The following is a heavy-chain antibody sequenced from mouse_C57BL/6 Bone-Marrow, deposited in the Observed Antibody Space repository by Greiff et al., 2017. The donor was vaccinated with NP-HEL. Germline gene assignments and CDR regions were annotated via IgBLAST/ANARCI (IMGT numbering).Heavy chain of an antibody. Sequence: VHVKQSGPGLAKPSQTLSLTCSVTGYSITSDYWNWIRKFPGNKLEYMGYISYSGSTYYNPSLKSRISITRDTSKNQYYLQLNSVTTEDTATYYCARWIYYGSSYWYFDVWGTGTTVTVSS. D-gene: IGHD1-1*01. CDR3: ARWIYYGSSYWYFDV. J-gene: IGHJ1*03. CDR1: GYSITSDY. CDR2: ISYSGST. V-gene: IGHV3-8*01.